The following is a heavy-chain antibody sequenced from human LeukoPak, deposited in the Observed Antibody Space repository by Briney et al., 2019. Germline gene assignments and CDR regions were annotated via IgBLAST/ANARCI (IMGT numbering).Heavy chain of an antibody. J-gene: IGHJ4*02. Sequence: SEILSLTCTVSGGSISSSSYYWGWIRQPPGKGLEWIGSIYYSGSTYYNPSLKSRVTISVDTSKNQFSLKLSSVTAADTAVYYCARRGVRYYFDYWGQGTLVTVSS. CDR3: ARRGVRYYFDY. CDR2: IYYSGST. D-gene: IGHD2-8*01. V-gene: IGHV4-39*01. CDR1: GGSISSSSYY.